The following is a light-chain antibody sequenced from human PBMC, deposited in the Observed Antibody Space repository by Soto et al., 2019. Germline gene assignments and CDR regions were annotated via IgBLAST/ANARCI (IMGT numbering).Light chain of an antibody. CDR3: SSYTSNSTVV. Sequence: QSALTQPASVSGSPGQSITISCTGTSSDVGGYNYVSWYQQHPGKAPQLMIYDVSNRPSGVSNRFSGSKSGSTASLTISGLQAEDEADYYCSSYTSNSTVVFGGGTKLTVL. J-gene: IGLJ3*02. V-gene: IGLV2-14*01. CDR1: SSDVGGYNY. CDR2: DVS.